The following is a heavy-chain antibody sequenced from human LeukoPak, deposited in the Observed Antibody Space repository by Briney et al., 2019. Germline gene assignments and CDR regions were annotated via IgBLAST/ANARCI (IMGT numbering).Heavy chain of an antibody. V-gene: IGHV3-23*01. Sequence: GGSLRLSCAASGFTFSSYAMSWVRQAPGKRLEWVSGISNSGDSTYYAASVKGRFTISRDNAKNTLNLQMDSLRAEDTALYYCAKAVTGSYLKWFDPWGQGTLVTVSS. CDR3: AKAVTGSYLKWFDP. D-gene: IGHD1-26*01. CDR2: ISNSGDST. CDR1: GFTFSSYA. J-gene: IGHJ5*02.